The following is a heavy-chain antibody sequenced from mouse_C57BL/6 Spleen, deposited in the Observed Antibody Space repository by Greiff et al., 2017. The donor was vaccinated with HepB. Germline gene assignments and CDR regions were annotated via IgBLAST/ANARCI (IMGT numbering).Heavy chain of an antibody. CDR2: ISDGGSYT. CDR3: ASGTGYWYFDV. J-gene: IGHJ1*03. CDR1: GFTFSSYA. Sequence: DVQLVDSGGGLVKPGGSLKLSCAASGFTFSSYAMSWVRQTPEKWLEWVATISDGGSYTYYPDNVKGRFTISRDNAKNNLYLQMSHLKSEDTAMYYCASGTGYWYFDVWGTGTTVTVSS. D-gene: IGHD2-14*01. V-gene: IGHV5-4*01.